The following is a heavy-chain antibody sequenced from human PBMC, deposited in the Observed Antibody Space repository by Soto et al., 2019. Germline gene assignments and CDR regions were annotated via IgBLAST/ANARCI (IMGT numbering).Heavy chain of an antibody. D-gene: IGHD6-13*01. V-gene: IGHV3-21*01. CDR2: ISSNSAYI. Sequence: PGGSLRLSCAASGFTFHSCTIDWVLQAPGKWLEWVSTISSNSAYIYYTDALRGRFTISRDNAKNSLHLQMNSLRAEDTAVYYCTRDASRDSSARGWFDPWGPGTLVTVSS. CDR1: GFTFHSCT. CDR3: TRDASRDSSARGWFDP. J-gene: IGHJ5*02.